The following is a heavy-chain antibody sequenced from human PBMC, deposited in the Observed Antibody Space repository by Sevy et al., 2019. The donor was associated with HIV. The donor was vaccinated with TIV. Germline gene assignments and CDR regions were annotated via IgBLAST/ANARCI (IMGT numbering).Heavy chain of an antibody. J-gene: IGHJ4*02. CDR1: GFAFYDYS. D-gene: IGHD2-8*01. CDR3: AREGCTRPHDY. Sequence: GGSLRLSCAASGFAFYDYSMSWIRQAPGKGLEWVETLSFGCGKINYADSVKGRFTISRENSKNSFYLQMDNLGVDDTALYYCAREGCTRPHDYWGQGTRVTVSS. CDR2: LSFGCGKI. V-gene: IGHV3-23*01.